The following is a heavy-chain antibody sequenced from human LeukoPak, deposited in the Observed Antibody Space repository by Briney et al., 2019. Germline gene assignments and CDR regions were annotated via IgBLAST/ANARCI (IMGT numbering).Heavy chain of an antibody. CDR1: GFTFSSYA. CDR3: ARDSARVAARPHLDY. V-gene: IGHV3-23*01. Sequence: GGSLRLSCAASGFTFSSYAMSWVRQAPGKGLEWVSAISGSGGSIYYADSVKGRFTISRDNSKNTLYLQMNSLRAEDTAVYYCARDSARVAARPHLDYWGQGILVTVSS. J-gene: IGHJ4*02. D-gene: IGHD5/OR15-5a*01. CDR2: ISGSGGSI.